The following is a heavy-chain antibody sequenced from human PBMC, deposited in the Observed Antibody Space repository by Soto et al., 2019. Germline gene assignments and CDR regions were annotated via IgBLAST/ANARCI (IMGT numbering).Heavy chain of an antibody. CDR1: GFTFSSYA. J-gene: IGHJ6*02. Sequence: GGSLRLSCAASGFTFSSYAMSWVRQAPGKGLEWVSAISGSGGSTYYADSVKGRFTISRDNSKNTLYLQMNSLRAEDTAVYYCAKDPTATADYYYYGMDVWGQGTTVTVSS. D-gene: IGHD5-18*01. CDR3: AKDPTATADYYYYGMDV. CDR2: ISGSGGST. V-gene: IGHV3-23*01.